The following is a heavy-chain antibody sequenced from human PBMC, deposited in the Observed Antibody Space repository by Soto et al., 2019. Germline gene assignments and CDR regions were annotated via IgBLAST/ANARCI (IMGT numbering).Heavy chain of an antibody. CDR3: ARGVGSGLSDY. D-gene: IGHD1-26*01. V-gene: IGHV1-3*01. CDR2: INAGNGNT. CDR1: GYTFTSYA. J-gene: IGHJ4*02. Sequence: QVQLVQSGAEVKKPGVSVKVSCKASGYTFTSYAMHWVRQAPGQRLEWMGWINAGNGNTKYSQKFQGRVTITRDTSASTAYMELSSLRSEDTAVYYCARGVGSGLSDYWGQGTLVTVSS.